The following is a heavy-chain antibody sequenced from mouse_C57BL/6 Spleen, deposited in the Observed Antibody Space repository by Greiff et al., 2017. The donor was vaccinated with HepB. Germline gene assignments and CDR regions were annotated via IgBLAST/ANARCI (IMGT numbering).Heavy chain of an antibody. J-gene: IGHJ2*01. V-gene: IGHV1-69*01. Sequence: QVQLQQPGAELVMPGASVKLSCKASGYTFTSYWMHWVKQRPGQGLEWIGEIEPSDSYTNYNQKFKGKSTLTVDKSSSTAYMQLSSLTSEDSAVYYCARRWDVYFDYWGQGTTLTVSS. D-gene: IGHD4-1*01. CDR1: GYTFTSYW. CDR2: IEPSDSYT. CDR3: ARRWDVYFDY.